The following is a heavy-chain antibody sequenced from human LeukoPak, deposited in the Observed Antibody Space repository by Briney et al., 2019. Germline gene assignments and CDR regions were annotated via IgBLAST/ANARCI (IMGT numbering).Heavy chain of an antibody. CDR1: GYTFTGYY. D-gene: IGHD3-10*01. V-gene: IGHV1-2*02. J-gene: IGHJ3*01. Sequence: ASVKVSCKASGYTFTGYYVYWVRQAPGQGLEWMGWINPNSGGTNYAQKFQGRVTMTRDTSISTAYMELSRLRADDTAVYYCARWGIGDLRNTFDLWGHGTMVTVSS. CDR2: INPNSGGT. CDR3: ARWGIGDLRNTFDL.